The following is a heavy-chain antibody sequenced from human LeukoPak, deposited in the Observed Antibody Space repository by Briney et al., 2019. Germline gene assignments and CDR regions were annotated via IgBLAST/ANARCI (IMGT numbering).Heavy chain of an antibody. CDR3: ARQSSSETYPRYFDH. J-gene: IGHJ4*02. V-gene: IGHV4-39*01. D-gene: IGHD6-19*01. CDR2: ISNRGTT. CDR1: GFTFSTYSMN. Sequence: GSLRLSCAASGFTFSTYSMNWVRQPPGKGLEWIGTISNRGTTYYSPSLRSRLSISVDTSKNQFSLRVSSVTAADTALYFCARQSSSETYPRYFDHWGQGTLVTVSS.